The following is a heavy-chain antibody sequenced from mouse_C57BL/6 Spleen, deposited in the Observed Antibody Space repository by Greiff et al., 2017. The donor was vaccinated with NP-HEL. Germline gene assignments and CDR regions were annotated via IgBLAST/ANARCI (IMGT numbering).Heavy chain of an antibody. Sequence: EVMLVESEGGLVQPGSSMKLSCTASGFTFSDYYMAWVRQVPEKGLEWVANINYDGSSTYYLDSLKSRFIISRDNAKNILYLQMSSLKSEDTATYYCAREGGYDGSYAMDYWGQGTSVTVSS. V-gene: IGHV5-16*01. CDR1: GFTFSDYY. CDR2: INYDGSST. J-gene: IGHJ4*01. D-gene: IGHD2-3*01. CDR3: AREGGYDGSYAMDY.